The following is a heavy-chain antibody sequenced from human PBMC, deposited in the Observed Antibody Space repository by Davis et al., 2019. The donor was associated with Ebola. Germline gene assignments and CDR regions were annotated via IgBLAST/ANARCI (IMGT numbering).Heavy chain of an antibody. J-gene: IGHJ3*01. V-gene: IGHV3-33*01. Sequence: GESLKTSCAASGFSFNTYGMHWVRQAPGKGLEWLAVIWYDGSREYIAESMKGRFTISRDNSRNTLFLQVNSLRVEDTAVYYCARDPAIGQPLSTFDVWGQGTTVTVAS. CDR3: ARDPAIGQPLSTFDV. D-gene: IGHD1-14*01. CDR1: GFSFNTYG. CDR2: IWYDGSRE.